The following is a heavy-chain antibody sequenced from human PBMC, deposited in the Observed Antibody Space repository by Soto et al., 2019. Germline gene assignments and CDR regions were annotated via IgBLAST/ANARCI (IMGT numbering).Heavy chain of an antibody. D-gene: IGHD2-15*01. V-gene: IGHV3-23*01. Sequence: GGSLRLSCAASEFTFSDYAMNWVRQAPEKGLEWVSSISSGGGSTYHADSVQGRFTISRDNSKNTFYLQMNNLRAEDTAVYYCAKDYAARTPGAFDIWGLGTLVTVSS. CDR1: EFTFSDYA. J-gene: IGHJ3*02. CDR2: ISSGGGST. CDR3: AKDYAARTPGAFDI.